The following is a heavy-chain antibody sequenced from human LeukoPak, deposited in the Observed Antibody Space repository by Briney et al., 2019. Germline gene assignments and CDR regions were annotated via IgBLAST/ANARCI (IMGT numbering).Heavy chain of an antibody. J-gene: IGHJ6*02. CDR2: IYTSGST. CDR1: GGSISSGGYY. Sequence: SETLSLTCTVSGGSISSGGYYWSWIRQPAGKGLEWIGRIYTSGSTNYNPSLKSRVTISVDTSKNQFSLKLSSVTAADTAVYYCATSRNSHYYYGMDVWGQGTTVTVSS. D-gene: IGHD4-23*01. CDR3: ATSRNSHYYYGMDV. V-gene: IGHV4-61*02.